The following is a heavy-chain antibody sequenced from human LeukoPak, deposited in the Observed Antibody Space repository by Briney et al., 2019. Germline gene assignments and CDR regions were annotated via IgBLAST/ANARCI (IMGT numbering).Heavy chain of an antibody. CDR2: IFYSGNT. CDR1: GDSFSSHH. Sequence: SEPLSLTCTVSGDSFSSHHWAGIPKPPGKGLEWRGYIFYSGNTNYRPTLTSRVTISIDTSKNQFSADLTSVTAADTAVYYCASRETSGWAYYFDSWGQGTLVTVSS. CDR3: ASRETSGWAYYFDS. V-gene: IGHV4-59*11. J-gene: IGHJ4*02. D-gene: IGHD6-19*01.